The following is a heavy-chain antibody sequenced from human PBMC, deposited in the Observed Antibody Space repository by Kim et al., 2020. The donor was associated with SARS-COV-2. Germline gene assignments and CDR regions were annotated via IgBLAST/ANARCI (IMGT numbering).Heavy chain of an antibody. D-gene: IGHD6-13*01. V-gene: IGHV3-48*02. Sequence: GGSLRLSCAASGFTFSSYSMNWVRQAPGKGLEWVSYISSSSSTIYYADSVKGRFTISRDNAKNSLYLQMNSLRDEDTAVYYCARVPYSSSTDWYFDLWGRGTLVTVSS. CDR2: ISSSSSTI. CDR3: ARVPYSSSTDWYFDL. J-gene: IGHJ2*01. CDR1: GFTFSSYS.